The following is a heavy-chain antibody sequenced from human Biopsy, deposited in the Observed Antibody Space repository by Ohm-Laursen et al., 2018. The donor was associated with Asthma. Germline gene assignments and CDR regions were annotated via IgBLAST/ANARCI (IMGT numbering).Heavy chain of an antibody. Sequence: TQTLTLTCSFSGFSLRTPGVGAGWIRQSPGKALERLALIYWDDYNLFRPSLKRRLTITKDPSKNQAVLTMTKMDPVDSGTYYCALSQDSGFDDHSPSWFDPWGQGTLVTVSS. D-gene: IGHD3-9*01. J-gene: IGHJ5*02. V-gene: IGHV2-5*02. CDR3: ALSQDSGFDDHSPSWFDP. CDR1: GFSLRTPGVG. CDR2: IYWDDYN.